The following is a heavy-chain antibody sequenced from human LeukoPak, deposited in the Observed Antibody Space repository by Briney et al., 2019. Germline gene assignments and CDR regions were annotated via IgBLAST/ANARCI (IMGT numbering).Heavy chain of an antibody. CDR1: GGSFSGYY. CDR3: ARSVGRELLWFGELLD. Sequence: PSETLSLTCAVYGGSFSGYYWGWIRQPPGKGLEWIGEINHSGSTNYNPSLKSRVTISVDTSKNQFSLKLSSVTAADTAVYYCARSVGRELLWFGELLDWGQGTLVTVSS. D-gene: IGHD3-10*01. CDR2: INHSGST. V-gene: IGHV4-34*01. J-gene: IGHJ4*02.